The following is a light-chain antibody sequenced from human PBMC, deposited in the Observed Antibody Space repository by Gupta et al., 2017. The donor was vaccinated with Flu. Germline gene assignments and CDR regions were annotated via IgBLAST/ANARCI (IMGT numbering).Light chain of an antibody. CDR2: GAS. Sequence: EIVMTQSPATLSASPGERVILSCRASQNINNNLAWYQQRPGQAPRLLIYGASARATGLPARFSGSGSGTQFTLTISSLQSEDFAIYYCQHHHKWPPLTFGGGTKVE. CDR1: QNINNN. CDR3: QHHHKWPPLT. J-gene: IGKJ4*01. V-gene: IGKV3-15*01.